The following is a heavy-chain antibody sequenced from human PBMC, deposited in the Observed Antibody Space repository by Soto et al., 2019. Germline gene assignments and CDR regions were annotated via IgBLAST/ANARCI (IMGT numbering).Heavy chain of an antibody. J-gene: IGHJ3*02. Sequence: PXGSLRLTCAASGFTFSSYTMHWVRQAPGKGLEWVAVISYDGSNKYYADSVKGRFTISRDNSKNTLYLQMNSLRAEDTAVYYCARGDLDAFDIWGQGTMVTV. V-gene: IGHV3-30-3*01. CDR1: GFTFSSYT. CDR3: ARGDLDAFDI. CDR2: ISYDGSNK.